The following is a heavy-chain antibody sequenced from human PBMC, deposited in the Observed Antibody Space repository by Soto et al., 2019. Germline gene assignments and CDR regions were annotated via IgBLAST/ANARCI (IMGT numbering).Heavy chain of an antibody. CDR1: GGSISGHA. D-gene: IGHD5-12*01. J-gene: IGHJ4*02. V-gene: IGHV4-4*07. CDR2: IYPSGST. CDR3: VRGRSYSVYDF. Sequence: SETLSLTCTVSGGSISGHAWIWVRQPAGRGLEWLGHIYPSGSTSYNPSLRSRVTMSLDTSNDQIFLNLTSVTAADTAVFYCVRGRSYSVYDFWGPGTLVTVSS.